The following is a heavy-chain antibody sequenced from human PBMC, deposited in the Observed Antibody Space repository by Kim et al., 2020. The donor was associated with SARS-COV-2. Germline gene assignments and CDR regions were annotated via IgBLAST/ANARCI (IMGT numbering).Heavy chain of an antibody. J-gene: IGHJ4*02. CDR2: IREQSNNYTA. CDR1: GFTFSDHY. CDR3: TRARLYADSGNVYYYFDF. D-gene: IGHD3-10*01. Sequence: GGSLRLSCAASGFTFSDHYMDWVRQAPGKGLEWVGRIREQSNNYTAEYAASVKGRFTISRDDSTASLYLQMNSLKAEDTDVYYCTRARLYADSGNVYYYFDFWGQGTLVTVSS. V-gene: IGHV3-72*01.